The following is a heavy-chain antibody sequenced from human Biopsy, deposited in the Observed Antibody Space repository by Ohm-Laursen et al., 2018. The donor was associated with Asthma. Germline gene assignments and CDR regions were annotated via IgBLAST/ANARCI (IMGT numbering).Heavy chain of an antibody. D-gene: IGHD6-13*01. CDR3: ARATSTWSQSGPHYFDH. CDR1: PGSISDYY. Sequence: SDTLSLTCTVSPGSISDYYWNWIRQFPGKGLEWIGYVYSTGSTRYNPSLKSRVTISVDKSINQVSLRLSSVTAADTAMYYCARATSTWSQSGPHYFDHWGQGALVTVSS. CDR2: VYSTGST. V-gene: IGHV4-59*07. J-gene: IGHJ4*02.